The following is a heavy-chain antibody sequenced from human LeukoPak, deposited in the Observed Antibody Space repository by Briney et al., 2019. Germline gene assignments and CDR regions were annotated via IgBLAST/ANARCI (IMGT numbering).Heavy chain of an antibody. V-gene: IGHV4-59*01. D-gene: IGHD4-11*01. CDR3: ARRSTVTTRDIFYYYMDV. Sequence: KTSETLSLTCTVSGVSISSYSWSWLRQPPGKGLECIGYISYGGVTNYSPSLKSRVTISLDTSKRQFSLELGSVTAADTAMYYCARRSTVTTRDIFYYYMDVWGKGTTVTVSS. CDR1: GVSISSYS. J-gene: IGHJ6*03. CDR2: ISYGGVT.